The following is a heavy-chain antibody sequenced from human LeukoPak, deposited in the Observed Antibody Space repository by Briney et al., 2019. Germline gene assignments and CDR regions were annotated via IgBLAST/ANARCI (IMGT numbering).Heavy chain of an antibody. CDR3: ARGARDGVVGWFDP. Sequence: PSETLSLTCTVSGDSSSTYSWTWLRQPPGKGLEWIAYINYSRSTNYNPSLKSRITILVDTSKRQISLKLSSVTAADTAVYYCARGARDGVVGWFDPWGQGTLVTVSS. D-gene: IGHD2-15*01. J-gene: IGHJ5*02. CDR1: GDSSSTYS. V-gene: IGHV4-59*01. CDR2: INYSRST.